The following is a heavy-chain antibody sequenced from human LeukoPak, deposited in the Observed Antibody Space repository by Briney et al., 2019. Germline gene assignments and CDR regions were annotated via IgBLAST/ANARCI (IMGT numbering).Heavy chain of an antibody. CDR2: IIPIFGTA. J-gene: IGHJ1*01. CDR3: ARYGSGSYSDDHFQH. Sequence: SVKVSCKASGGTFSSYAISWVRQAPGQGLEWMGGIIPIFGTANYAQKFQGRVTITADESTSTAYMELSSLRSEDTAVYYCARYGSGSYSDDHFQHWGQGTLVTVSS. D-gene: IGHD3-10*01. V-gene: IGHV1-69*13. CDR1: GGTFSSYA.